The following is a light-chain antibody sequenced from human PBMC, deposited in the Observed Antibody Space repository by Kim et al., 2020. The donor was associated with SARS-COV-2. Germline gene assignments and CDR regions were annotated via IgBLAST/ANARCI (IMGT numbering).Light chain of an antibody. CDR2: DNN. J-gene: IGLJ1*01. Sequence: GQKVTISCSGSSSNIGNNYVSWYQQLPGTAPKLLIYDNNKRPSGIPDRFSGSKSGTSATLGITGLQTGDEADYYCGTWDSSLSAYVFGTGTKVTVL. V-gene: IGLV1-51*01. CDR3: GTWDSSLSAYV. CDR1: SSNIGNNY.